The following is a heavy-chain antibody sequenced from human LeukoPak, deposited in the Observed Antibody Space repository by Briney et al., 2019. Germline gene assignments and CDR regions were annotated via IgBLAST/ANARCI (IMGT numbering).Heavy chain of an antibody. CDR3: ARDTLIYCSGGSCYSYPDAFDI. V-gene: IGHV1-18*01. J-gene: IGHJ3*02. CDR1: GYTFTSYG. Sequence: SVKVSCKASGYTFTSYGISWVRQAPGQGLEWMGWISAYNGNTNYAQKLQGRVTMTTDTSTSTAYMELRSLRSDDTAVYYCARDTLIYCSGGSCYSYPDAFDIWGQGTMVTVSS. D-gene: IGHD2-15*01. CDR2: ISAYNGNT.